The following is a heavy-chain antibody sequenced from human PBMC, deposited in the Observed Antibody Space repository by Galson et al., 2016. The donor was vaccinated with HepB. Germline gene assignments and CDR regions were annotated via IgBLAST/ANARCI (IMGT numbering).Heavy chain of an antibody. V-gene: IGHV3-74*01. Sequence: SLRLSCAASGFTFNTYEMHWVRHTPGKGLVCVSRINFAGSTATYADAVKGRFTISRDNAKNTLFLQMHSLRVEEPGVYYWVRDGEGSFDLWGRGTLVTVSS. CDR2: INFAGSTA. CDR3: VRDGEGSFDL. CDR1: GFTFNTYE. J-gene: IGHJ2*01.